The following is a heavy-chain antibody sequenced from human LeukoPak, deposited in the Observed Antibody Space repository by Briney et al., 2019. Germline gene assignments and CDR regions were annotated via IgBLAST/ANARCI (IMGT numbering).Heavy chain of an antibody. CDR2: ISYDGSNK. V-gene: IGHV3-30-3*01. Sequence: GGSLRLSCAASGFTFSSYAMHWVRQAPGKGLEWVAVISYDGSNKYYADSVKGRFTISRDNSKNTLYLQMNSLRAEDTAVYYCARGRYSSGYYLSAYWGQGTLVTVSS. J-gene: IGHJ4*02. CDR1: GFTFSSYA. D-gene: IGHD3-22*01. CDR3: ARGRYSSGYYLSAY.